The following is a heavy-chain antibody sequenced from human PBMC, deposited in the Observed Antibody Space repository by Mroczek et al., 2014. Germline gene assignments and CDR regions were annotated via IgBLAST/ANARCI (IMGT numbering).Heavy chain of an antibody. CDR2: INHSGST. V-gene: IGHV4-34*01. CDR1: GGSFSGYY. J-gene: IGHJ6*02. CDR3: ARARMTAYYYYGMDV. Sequence: QVQLQQWGAGLLKPSETLSLTCAVYGGSFSGYYWSWIRQPPGKGPEWIGEINHSGSTNYNPPLKSRVTISVDTSKNQFSLKLSPVTAADTAVYYCARARMTAYYYYGMDVWGQGTTVTVSS. D-gene: IGHD2/OR15-2a*01.